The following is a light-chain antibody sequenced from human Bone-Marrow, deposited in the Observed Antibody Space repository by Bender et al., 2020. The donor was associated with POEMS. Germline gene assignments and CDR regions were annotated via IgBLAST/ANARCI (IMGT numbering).Light chain of an antibody. J-gene: IGLJ2*01. Sequence: QSALTQPRSVSGSPGQSVAISCTGTSSDVGGYNYVFWYQQHPGKAPKLMIYDVTKRPSGVPDRFSASRSGTSASLAISGVQSEDEADYYCTAWDDSLNVVLFGGGTKLTVL. CDR1: SSDVGGYNY. CDR2: DVT. CDR3: TAWDDSLNVVL. V-gene: IGLV2-11*02.